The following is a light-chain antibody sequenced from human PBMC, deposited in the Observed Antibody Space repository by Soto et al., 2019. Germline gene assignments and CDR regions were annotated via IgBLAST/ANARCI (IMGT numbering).Light chain of an antibody. J-gene: IGLJ2*01. Sequence: QSALTQPASVSGSPGQSITISCTGTSSDVGGYNYVSWYQQHPGKAPKLMIYEVSNRPSGVSNRVYGSKSGNTASLTISGLQAEDEADYYCSSYTSSSTLVVFGGGTKLTVL. CDR2: EVS. CDR1: SSDVGGYNY. CDR3: SSYTSSSTLVV. V-gene: IGLV2-14*01.